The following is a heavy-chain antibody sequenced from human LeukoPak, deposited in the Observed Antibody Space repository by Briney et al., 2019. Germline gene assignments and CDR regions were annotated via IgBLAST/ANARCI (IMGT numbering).Heavy chain of an antibody. CDR2: IYTSGST. CDR3: ARGVLSSWSPFDY. D-gene: IGHD6-13*01. J-gene: IGHJ4*02. Sequence: SQTLSLTCTVSGASISSGSYYWGWIRQPAGKGLEWLGHIYTSGSTNYNPSLRTRVTMSVDTCKNQFSLKLNSVTAADTAVYYCARGVLSSWSPFDYWGQGTLVTVSS. CDR1: GASISSGSYY. V-gene: IGHV4-61*09.